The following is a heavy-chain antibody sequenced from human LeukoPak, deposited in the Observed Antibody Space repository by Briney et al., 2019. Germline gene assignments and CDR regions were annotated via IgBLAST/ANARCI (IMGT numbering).Heavy chain of an antibody. J-gene: IGHJ3*02. CDR1: GFTLSSNA. Sequence: GGSLRLSCGASGFTLSSNAMSWVRQAPGKGLEWVSAISGSGGSTYYADSVKGLFTISRDNSKNTVYLQMNSLRAEDTAVYYCAKTITGTTNDDFDIWGQGTMVTVSS. CDR3: AKTITGTTNDDFDI. D-gene: IGHD1-20*01. V-gene: IGHV3-23*01. CDR2: ISGSGGST.